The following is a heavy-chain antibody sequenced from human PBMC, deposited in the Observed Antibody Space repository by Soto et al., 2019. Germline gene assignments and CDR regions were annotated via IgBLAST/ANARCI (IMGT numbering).Heavy chain of an antibody. CDR1: GFTSSSYA. CDR3: AAHTRGYFDY. Sequence: VGSLRLSCAASGFTSSSYAMSWVRQAPGKGLEWVSAISGSGGSTYYADSVKGRFTISRDNSKNTLYLQMNSLRAEDTAVYYCAAHTRGYFDYWGQGTLVTVSS. V-gene: IGHV3-23*01. D-gene: IGHD1-26*01. CDR2: ISGSGGST. J-gene: IGHJ4*02.